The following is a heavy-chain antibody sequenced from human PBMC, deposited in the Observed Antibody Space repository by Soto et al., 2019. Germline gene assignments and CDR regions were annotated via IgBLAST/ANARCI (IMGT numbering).Heavy chain of an antibody. CDR1: GGTFSSYA. D-gene: IGHD3-3*01. V-gene: IGHV1-69*13. Sequence: SVKVSCTASGGTFSSYAISWVRQAPGQGLEWMGGIIPIFGTANYAQKFQGRVTITADESTGTAYMELSSLRSGDTAVYYCASADITIFGVVAKYPYYYYYGMDVWGQGTTVTVSS. CDR3: ASADITIFGVVAKYPYYYYYGMDV. J-gene: IGHJ6*02. CDR2: IIPIFGTA.